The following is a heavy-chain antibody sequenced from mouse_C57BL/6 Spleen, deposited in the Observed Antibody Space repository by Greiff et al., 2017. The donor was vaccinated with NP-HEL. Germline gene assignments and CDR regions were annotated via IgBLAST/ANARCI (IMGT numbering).Heavy chain of an antibody. CDR2: IYPGDGDT. D-gene: IGHD2-12*01. Sequence: LVESGAELVKPGASVKISCKASGYAFSSYWMNWVKQRPGKGLEWIGQIYPGDGDTNYNGKFKGKATLTADKSSSTAYMQLSSLTSEDSAVYFCAREETTRYYAMDYWGQGTSVTVSS. CDR3: AREETTRYYAMDY. J-gene: IGHJ4*01. CDR1: GYAFSSYW. V-gene: IGHV1-80*01.